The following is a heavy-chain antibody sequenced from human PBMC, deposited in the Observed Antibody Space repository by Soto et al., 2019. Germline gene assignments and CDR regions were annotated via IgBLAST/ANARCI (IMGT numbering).Heavy chain of an antibody. D-gene: IGHD6-19*01. CDR1: GGTFSSYT. CDR3: AKDAVAGNGEWDYFDP. CDR2: IIPILGIA. V-gene: IGHV1-69*02. Sequence: ASVKVSCKASGGTFSSYTISWVRQAPGQGLEWMGRIIPILGIANYAQKFQGRVTITADKSTSTAYMELSSLRSEDTAVYYCAKDAVAGNGEWDYFDPWGQGTLVTVSS. J-gene: IGHJ5*02.